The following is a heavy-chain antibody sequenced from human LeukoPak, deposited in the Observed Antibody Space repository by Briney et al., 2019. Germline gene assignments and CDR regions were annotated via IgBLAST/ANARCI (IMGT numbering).Heavy chain of an antibody. J-gene: IGHJ4*02. CDR1: GDSVSSNSAA. V-gene: IGHV6-1*01. Sequence: SQTLSLTCAISGDSVSSNSAAWNWIRQSPSRGLEWPGRAYYRSKWYHDYAVSVKSRITINPDTSKNQFSLQLNSVTPEDTALYYCARDLSGSYWSFDYWGQGTLVTVSS. CDR2: AYYRSKWYH. CDR3: ARDLSGSYWSFDY. D-gene: IGHD1-26*01.